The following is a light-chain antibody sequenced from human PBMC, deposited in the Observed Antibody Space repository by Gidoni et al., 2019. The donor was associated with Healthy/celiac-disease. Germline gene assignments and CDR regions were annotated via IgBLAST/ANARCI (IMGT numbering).Light chain of an antibody. J-gene: IGLJ2*01. CDR2: QDS. Sequence: SYELTQPPSVSVSPGQTASITCSGDKLGDKSACWYQPKPGQSPVLVISQDSKRPSGIPERFSGSNSGNTATLTISGTQAMDEAYYYCQAWDSSTVVFGGGTKLTVL. V-gene: IGLV3-1*01. CDR1: KLGDKS. CDR3: QAWDSSTVV.